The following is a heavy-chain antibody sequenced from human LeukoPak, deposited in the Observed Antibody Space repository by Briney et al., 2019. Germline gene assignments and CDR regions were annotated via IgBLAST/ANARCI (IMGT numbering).Heavy chain of an antibody. CDR1: GGSISSYY. CDR2: IYYSGST. V-gene: IGHV4-59*01. J-gene: IGHJ4*02. D-gene: IGHD2-15*01. CDR3: ARGGRYCSGGSCYTVWDYFDY. Sequence: SETLSLTCTVSGGSISSYYWSWIRQPPGKGLERIGYIYYSGSTNYNPSLKSRVTISVDTSKNQFSLKLSSVTAADTAVYYCARGGRYCSGGSCYTVWDYFDYWGQGTLVTVSS.